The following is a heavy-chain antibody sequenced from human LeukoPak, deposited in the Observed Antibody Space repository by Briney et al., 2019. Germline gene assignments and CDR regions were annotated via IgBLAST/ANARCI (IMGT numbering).Heavy chain of an antibody. CDR2: MNKNGIET. CDR1: GFRIRESW. V-gene: IGHV3-7*03. J-gene: IGHJ4*02. CDR3: ARDER. Sequence: GGSLRLSCAGYGFRIRESWMSWVRQVPGKGLEWVATMNKNGIETYYVDSVRGRFTISRDVAKNSLYLQMSSLRADDTAVYYCARDERWGQGTLVTVSS.